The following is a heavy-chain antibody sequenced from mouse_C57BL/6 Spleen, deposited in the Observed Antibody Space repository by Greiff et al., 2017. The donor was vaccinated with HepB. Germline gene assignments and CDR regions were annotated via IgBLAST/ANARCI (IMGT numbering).Heavy chain of an antibody. J-gene: IGHJ4*01. D-gene: IGHD3-2*02. CDR3: ARREGQANYAMDY. CDR1: GYAFSSSW. CDR2: IYPGDGDT. Sequence: VKLMEPGPELVKPGASVKISCKASGYAFSSSWMNWVKQRPGKGLEWIGRIYPGDGDTNYNGKFKGKATLTADKSSSTAYMQLSSLTSEDSAVYFCARREGQANYAMDYWGQGTSVTVSS. V-gene: IGHV1-82*01.